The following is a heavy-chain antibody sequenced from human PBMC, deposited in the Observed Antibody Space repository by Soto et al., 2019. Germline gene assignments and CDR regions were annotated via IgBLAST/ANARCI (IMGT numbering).Heavy chain of an antibody. V-gene: IGHV1-69*08. CDR3: AREGTIFGVVIQTRTVNWFDP. D-gene: IGHD3-3*01. CDR1: GGTFSSYT. J-gene: IGHJ5*02. CDR2: IIPILGIA. Sequence: QVQLVQSGAEVKKPGSSVKVSCKASGGTFSSYTISWVRQAPGQGLEWMGRIIPILGIANYAQKFQGRVTITADKSTSTAYMELSSLRSEDTAVYYCAREGTIFGVVIQTRTVNWFDPWGQGTLVTVSS.